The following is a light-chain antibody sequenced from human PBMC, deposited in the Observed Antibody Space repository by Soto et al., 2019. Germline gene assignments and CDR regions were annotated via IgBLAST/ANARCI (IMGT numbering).Light chain of an antibody. Sequence: QSALTQPASVSGSPGQSITISCTGTSSDVGGYNSVSWYQQRPGKAPKLIIYEVSNRPSGVSNRFSGSKSGNTASLTISGLQAEDEADYYCSSYTSSSTPWVFGGGTKLTVL. CDR2: EVS. CDR3: SSYTSSSTPWV. CDR1: SSDVGGYNS. V-gene: IGLV2-14*01. J-gene: IGLJ3*02.